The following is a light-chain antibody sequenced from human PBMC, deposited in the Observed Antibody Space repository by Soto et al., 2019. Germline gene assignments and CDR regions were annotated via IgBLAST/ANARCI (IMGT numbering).Light chain of an antibody. CDR3: QQSKSFPLT. CDR2: IAS. J-gene: IGKJ4*01. Sequence: DIQMTQSPSSVSASVGDRVTITCRASQDINSWLPWYQQKPGKAPKVLIYIASRLQPGVPSRFSGRGSGTDVSLTISNLQPADFATYFCQQSKSFPLTFGGGTKVEIK. V-gene: IGKV1-12*01. CDR1: QDINSW.